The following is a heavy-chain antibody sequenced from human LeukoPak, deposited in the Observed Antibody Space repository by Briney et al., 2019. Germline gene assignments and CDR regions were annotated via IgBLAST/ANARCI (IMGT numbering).Heavy chain of an antibody. CDR3: ARDPGPGSMR. V-gene: IGHV3-21*01. Sequence: PGGSLRLSCAASGFTFSTYTMTWVRQAPGKGLEWVSSITTSGYIYYADSVNGRFTISRDNAKNSLYLQMNSLRAEDTAVYYCARDPGPGSMRWGQGTLVTVSS. CDR1: GFTFSTYT. CDR2: ITTSGYI. J-gene: IGHJ4*02. D-gene: IGHD3-10*01.